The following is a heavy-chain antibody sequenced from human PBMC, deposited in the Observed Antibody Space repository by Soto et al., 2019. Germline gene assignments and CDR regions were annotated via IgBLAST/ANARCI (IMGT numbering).Heavy chain of an antibody. CDR2: VYHDGRNT. Sequence: TCNASEYTFTSYAMHWVRQAPGKELEWVAIVYHDGRNTHYADSVKGRYTISRDSSKNTVSLEMTSLRAVDTAVYYCAKGGRQWLVTSDFNYWGQGALVTVSS. CDR1: EYTFTSYA. D-gene: IGHD6-19*01. CDR3: AKGGRQWLVTSDFNY. J-gene: IGHJ4*02. V-gene: IGHV3-30*18.